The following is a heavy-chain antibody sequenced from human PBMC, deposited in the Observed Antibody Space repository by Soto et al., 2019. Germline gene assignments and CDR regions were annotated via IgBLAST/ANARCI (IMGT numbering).Heavy chain of an antibody. Sequence: GGSLRFSCAASGFTFSSYDMHWVRQATGKGLEWVSAIGTAGDTYYPGSVKGRFTISRENAKNSLYLQMNSLRAGDTAVYYCARIAAAGTDWYFDLWGRGTLVTVSS. D-gene: IGHD6-13*01. J-gene: IGHJ2*01. V-gene: IGHV3-13*01. CDR3: ARIAAAGTDWYFDL. CDR2: IGTAGDT. CDR1: GFTFSSYD.